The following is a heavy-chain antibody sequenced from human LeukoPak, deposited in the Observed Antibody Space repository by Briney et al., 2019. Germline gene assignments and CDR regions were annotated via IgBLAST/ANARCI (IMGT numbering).Heavy chain of an antibody. J-gene: IGHJ4*02. CDR1: GYSFTSYW. Sequence: GEPPEISFKGSGYSFTSYWIGWGRPRPGKGVEWMGIIYPGDSDTRYSPSFQGQVTISADKSISTPYPQWSSLKASDTAMYYCARLAGYCSGGSCYFLDYWGQGTLVTVSS. CDR2: IYPGDSDT. CDR3: ARLAGYCSGGSCYFLDY. D-gene: IGHD2-15*01. V-gene: IGHV5-51*01.